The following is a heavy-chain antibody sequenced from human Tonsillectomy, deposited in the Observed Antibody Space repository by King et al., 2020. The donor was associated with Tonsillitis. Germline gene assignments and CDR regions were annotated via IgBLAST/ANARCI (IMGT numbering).Heavy chain of an antibody. CDR2: ISYEGKNK. Sequence: VQLVEAGGGVVQPGTSLRLSCEVSAFTFRTYVLDWVRQAPGKGLEWGAVISYEGKNKVYAGSVKGRFTTSRDNSKNTLFMQWNSLEPEDTAVYYCAVRRDCSDSNCYNAFYICGQGTMVTVSS. CDR1: AFTFRTYV. D-gene: IGHD2-2*02. V-gene: IGHV3-30*04. CDR3: AVRRDCSDSNCYNAFYI. J-gene: IGHJ3*02.